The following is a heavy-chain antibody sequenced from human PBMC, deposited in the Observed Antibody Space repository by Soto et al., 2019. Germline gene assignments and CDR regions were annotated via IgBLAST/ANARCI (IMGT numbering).Heavy chain of an antibody. D-gene: IGHD3-3*01. CDR2: ISWDGGST. V-gene: IGHV3-43*01. CDR1: GFTFDDYT. CDR3: AKANDPYYDFWSGSLDAFDI. Sequence: GGSLRLSCVASGFTFDDYTMHWVRQAPGKGLEWVSLISWDGGSTYYADSVKGRFTISRDNSKNSLYLQMNSLRTEDTALYYCAKANDPYYDFWSGSLDAFDIWGQGTMVTVSS. J-gene: IGHJ3*02.